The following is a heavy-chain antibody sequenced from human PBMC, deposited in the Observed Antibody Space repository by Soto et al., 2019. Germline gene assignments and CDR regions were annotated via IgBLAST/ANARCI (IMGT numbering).Heavy chain of an antibody. Sequence: KISCKASGDTFTSCDISWVRQAPGQGLEWMGWISAYNGNTNYAQKLQGRVTMTTDTSTSTAYMELRSLRSDDTAVYYCARDDRYCTNGACYGPLNWFDPWGQGTLVTVSS. J-gene: IGHJ5*02. D-gene: IGHD2-8*01. V-gene: IGHV1-18*01. CDR3: ARDDRYCTNGACYGPLNWFDP. CDR2: ISAYNGNT. CDR1: GDTFTSCD.